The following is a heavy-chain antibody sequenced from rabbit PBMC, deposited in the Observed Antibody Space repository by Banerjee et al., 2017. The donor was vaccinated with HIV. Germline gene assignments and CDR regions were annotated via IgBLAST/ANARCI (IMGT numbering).Heavy chain of an antibody. CDR1: GFSFSSGYD. CDR2: IYSSSGNT. J-gene: IGHJ4*01. Sequence: QEQVVESGGGLVTLGGSLTLTCKASGFSFSSGYDMCWVRQAPGKGLEWIGCIYSSSGNTDYASWVNGRFTISLDNAQNTVFLQMTSLTAADTATYFCARDLAGAIGWNFNLWGQGTLVTVS. CDR3: ARDLAGAIGWNFNL. V-gene: IGHV1S43*01. D-gene: IGHD4-1*01.